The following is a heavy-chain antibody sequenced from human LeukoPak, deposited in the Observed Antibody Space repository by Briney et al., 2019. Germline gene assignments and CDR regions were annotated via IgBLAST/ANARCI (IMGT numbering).Heavy chain of an antibody. CDR2: ISYDGSNK. J-gene: IGHJ1*01. V-gene: IGHV3-30-3*01. CDR1: GFTFSSYA. Sequence: GGSLRLSCAASGFTFSSYAMHWVRQAPGKGLEWVAVISYDGSNKYYADSVKGRFTISRDNSKNTLYLQMNSLRAEDTAVYYCAKDPHSSETKWGQGTLVTVSS. D-gene: IGHD3-22*01. CDR3: AKDPHSSETK.